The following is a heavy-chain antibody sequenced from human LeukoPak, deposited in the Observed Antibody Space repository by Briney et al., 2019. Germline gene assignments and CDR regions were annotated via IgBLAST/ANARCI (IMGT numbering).Heavy chain of an antibody. J-gene: IGHJ4*02. V-gene: IGHV4-59*01. CDR3: ARATGIAAAGTLDY. Sequence: PSETLSLTCTVSGGSISGYYWSWIRQPPGKGLEWIAYIYYSGSTNYNPSLKSRVTISVDTSKNQFSLKLTSVTAADTAVYYCARATGIAAAGTLDYWGQGTLVTVSS. D-gene: IGHD6-13*01. CDR1: GGSISGYY. CDR2: IYYSGST.